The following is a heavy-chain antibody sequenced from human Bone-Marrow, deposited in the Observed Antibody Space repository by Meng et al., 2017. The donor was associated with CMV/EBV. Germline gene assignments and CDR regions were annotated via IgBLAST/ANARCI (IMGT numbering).Heavy chain of an antibody. D-gene: IGHD3-10*01. CDR3: ARDRPYYYGSGSYYNGHFQH. CDR2: IKQDGSEK. CDR1: GFTFSSYW. V-gene: IGHV3-7*01. J-gene: IGHJ1*01. Sequence: ETLSLTCAASGFTFSSYWMSWVRQAPGKGLEWVANIKQDGSEKYYVDSVKGRFTISRDNAKNSLYLQMNSLRAEDTAVYYCARDRPYYYGSGSYYNGHFQHWGQGTLVTVSS.